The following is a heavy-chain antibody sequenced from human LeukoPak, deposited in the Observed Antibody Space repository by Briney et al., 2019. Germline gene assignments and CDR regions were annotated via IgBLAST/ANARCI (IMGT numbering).Heavy chain of an antibody. D-gene: IGHD2-15*01. V-gene: IGHV3-7*03. CDR2: IKENGSEE. CDR1: GFIFKRYW. Sequence: GGSLRLSCGASGFIFKRYWMSWVRQAPGKGPEWVANIKENGSEEYYVDSVRGRFTISRDNAQNSLYLQMNSLRAEDTAVYYCARVLSGGSCIFDYWGQGTPVTVSS. CDR3: ARVLSGGSCIFDY. J-gene: IGHJ4*02.